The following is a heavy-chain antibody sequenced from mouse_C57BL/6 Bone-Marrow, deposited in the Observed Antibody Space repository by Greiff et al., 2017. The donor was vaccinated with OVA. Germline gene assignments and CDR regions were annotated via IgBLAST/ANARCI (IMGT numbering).Heavy chain of an antibody. J-gene: IGHJ3*01. CDR3: ERHSNCLPWFTF. CDR1: EYEFPSHD. CDR2: INSDGGST. D-gene: IGHD2-5*01. V-gene: IGHV5-2*01. Sequence: EVMLVESGGGLVQPGESLKLSCESNEYEFPSHDMSWVRKTPEKRLELVAAINSDGGSTYYPDTMERRFIITRDNTKKTLYLQMSSLRCEDTALYCCERHSNCLPWFTFWGQGNLITVSA.